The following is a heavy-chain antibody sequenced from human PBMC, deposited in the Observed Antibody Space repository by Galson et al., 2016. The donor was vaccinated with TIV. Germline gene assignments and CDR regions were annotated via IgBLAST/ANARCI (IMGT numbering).Heavy chain of an antibody. CDR1: GFTFSTYG. CDR3: AKDGARRVPASYGMDL. D-gene: IGHD2-15*01. Sequence: SLRLSCAASGFTFSTYGMHWVRQAPGKGLEWVAVISNGGTNRDYADSVKGRFTISRDNSKNTLLLQMNSLRTEDTALDYCAKDGARRVPASYGMDLCGQGTTVTVSS. V-gene: IGHV3-30*18. CDR2: ISNGGTNR. J-gene: IGHJ6*02.